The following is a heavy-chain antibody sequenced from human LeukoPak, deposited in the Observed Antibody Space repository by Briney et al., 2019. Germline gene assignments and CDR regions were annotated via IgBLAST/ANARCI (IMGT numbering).Heavy chain of an antibody. Sequence: SQTLSLTCTVSGGSISSGDYYWSWIRQPPGKGLEWIGYIYYSGSTYYNPSLKSRVTISVDTSKNQFSLKLSSVTAADTAVYYCARGICGGGCYSTSVDAFDIWGQGTMVTVSS. CDR3: ARGICGGGCYSTSVDAFDI. V-gene: IGHV4-30-4*01. CDR2: IYYSGST. CDR1: GGSISSGDYY. J-gene: IGHJ3*02. D-gene: IGHD2-21*02.